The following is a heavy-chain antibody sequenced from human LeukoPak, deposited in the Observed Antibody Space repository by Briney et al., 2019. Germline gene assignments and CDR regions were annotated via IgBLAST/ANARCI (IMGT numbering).Heavy chain of an antibody. J-gene: IGHJ4*02. Sequence: ASVKVPCKASGYTFTRYDINWVRQATGQGPEWMGWMNPNSGNTGYAQKFQGRVTLTRNTSVSTVDMELSCLRSEDTAVYYCARASLSPEYSSSSTVFDYWGQGTLVTVSS. CDR2: MNPNSGNT. V-gene: IGHV1-8*03. CDR1: GYTFTRYD. CDR3: ARASLSPEYSSSSTVFDY. D-gene: IGHD6-6*01.